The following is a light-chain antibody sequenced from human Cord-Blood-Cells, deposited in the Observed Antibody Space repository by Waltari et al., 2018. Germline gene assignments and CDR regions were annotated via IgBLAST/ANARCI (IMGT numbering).Light chain of an antibody. V-gene: IGKV3-15*01. CDR3: QQYNNWPPLT. Sequence: EIVMTQSPATLSVSPGERATLSCRASQSVSSNLAWYQQKPGQAPWRLIYGASTRATGIPARFSGSGSGTEFTLTISSLQSEDFAVYYCQQYNNWPPLTFGGGTKVEIK. CDR1: QSVSSN. J-gene: IGKJ4*01. CDR2: GAS.